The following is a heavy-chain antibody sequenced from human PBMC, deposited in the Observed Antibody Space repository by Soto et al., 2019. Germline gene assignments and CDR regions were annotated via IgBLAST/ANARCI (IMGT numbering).Heavy chain of an antibody. CDR2: ISSSSSTI. Sequence: GGSLRLSCAASGFTFSSYSMNWVRQAPGKGLEWVSYISSSSSTIYYADSVKGRFTISRDNAKNSLYLQMNSLRAEDTAVYYCARSVWFGELLPQPYYYYGMDVWGQGTTVTVSS. V-gene: IGHV3-48*01. J-gene: IGHJ6*02. CDR1: GFTFSSYS. D-gene: IGHD3-10*01. CDR3: ARSVWFGELLPQPYYYYGMDV.